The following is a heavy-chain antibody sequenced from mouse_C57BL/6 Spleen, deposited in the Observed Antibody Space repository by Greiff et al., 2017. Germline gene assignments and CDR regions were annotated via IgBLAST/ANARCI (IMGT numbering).Heavy chain of an antibody. CDR1: GFNIKDDY. J-gene: IGHJ4*01. CDR2: IDPENGDT. Sequence: EVQLQQSGAELVRPGASVKLSCTASGFNIKDDYMHWVKQRPEQGLEWIGWIDPENGDTEYASKFQGKATITADTSSNTAYLQLSSLTSEDTAVYYCTTDGSSYRYAMDYWGQGTSVTVSS. CDR3: TTDGSSYRYAMDY. D-gene: IGHD1-1*01. V-gene: IGHV14-4*01.